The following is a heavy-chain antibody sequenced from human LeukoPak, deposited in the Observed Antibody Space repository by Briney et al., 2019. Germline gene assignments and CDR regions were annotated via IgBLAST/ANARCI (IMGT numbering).Heavy chain of an antibody. CDR3: ARKDGYSYGYNY. Sequence: SETLSLTCTVSGVSISSYYWSWIRQPPGKGLEWIGYIYYSGSTNYNPSLKSRVTISVDTSKNQFSLKLSSVTAADTAVYYCARKDGYSYGYNYWGQGTLVTVSS. CDR2: IYYSGST. V-gene: IGHV4-59*01. J-gene: IGHJ4*02. CDR1: GVSISSYY. D-gene: IGHD5-18*01.